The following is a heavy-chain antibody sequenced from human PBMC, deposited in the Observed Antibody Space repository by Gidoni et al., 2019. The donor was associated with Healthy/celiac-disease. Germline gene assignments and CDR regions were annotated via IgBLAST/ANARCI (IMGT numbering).Heavy chain of an antibody. J-gene: IGHJ3*02. CDR1: GYTFTDYY. CDR2: VDPEDGET. Sequence: EVQLVQSGAEVKKPGATVKISCQVSGYTFTDYYMHWVQQAPGKGLEWMGLVDPEDGETRYAEKFQGRVTITADTSTDTAYMELSSLRSEYTAVYYCATVQGIHCSGGSCYSGWAFDIWGQGTMVTVSS. CDR3: ATVQGIHCSGGSCYSGWAFDI. V-gene: IGHV1-69-2*01. D-gene: IGHD2-15*01.